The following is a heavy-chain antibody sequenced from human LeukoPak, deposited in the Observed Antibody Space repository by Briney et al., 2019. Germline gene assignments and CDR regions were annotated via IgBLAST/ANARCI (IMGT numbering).Heavy chain of an antibody. V-gene: IGHV4-59*01. CDR2: IYYSGST. Sequence: SQTLSLTCTVSGGSISSYYWSWIRQPPGKGLEWIGYIYYSGSTNYNPSLKSRVTISVDTSKNQFSLKLTSVTAADTAVYYCARGEQWELLPTRWGQGTLVTVSS. CDR3: ARGEQWELLPTR. CDR1: GGSISSYY. J-gene: IGHJ4*02. D-gene: IGHD1-26*01.